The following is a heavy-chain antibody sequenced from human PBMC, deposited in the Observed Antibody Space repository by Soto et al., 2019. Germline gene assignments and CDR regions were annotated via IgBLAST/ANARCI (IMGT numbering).Heavy chain of an antibody. D-gene: IGHD1-7*01. V-gene: IGHV1-18*04. CDR3: ASEYYGTTTWIDY. J-gene: IGHJ4*02. Sequence: QVQLVQSAPEVKRPGDSVKVSCKSSGYTFTSYPYSWVRQAPGQGHQWMGWVKSYDGTTKVAQKFRDRSSLTADKSAATVFMELRRLTSDDTAVYYCASEYYGTTTWIDYWGQGTLVAVSS. CDR1: GYTFTSYP. CDR2: VKSYDGTT.